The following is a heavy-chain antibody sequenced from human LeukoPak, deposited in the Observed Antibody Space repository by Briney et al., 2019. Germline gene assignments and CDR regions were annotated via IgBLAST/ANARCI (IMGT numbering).Heavy chain of an antibody. Sequence: SVKVSCKVSGYTLTELSMHWVRQAPGKGLEWMGGFDPEDGETIYAQKFQGRVTMTEDTSTDTAYMELSSLRSEDTAVYYCATGVLRYFDWWNYWGQGTLVTVSS. D-gene: IGHD3-9*01. CDR1: GYTLTELS. CDR3: ATGVLRYFDWWNY. V-gene: IGHV1-24*01. J-gene: IGHJ4*02. CDR2: FDPEDGET.